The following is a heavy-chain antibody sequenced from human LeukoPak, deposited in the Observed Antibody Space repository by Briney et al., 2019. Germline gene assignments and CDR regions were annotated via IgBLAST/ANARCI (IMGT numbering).Heavy chain of an antibody. J-gene: IGHJ3*02. Sequence: SETLSLTCTVSGGSISRSSYYWGWIRQPPGKGLEWIGSIYYSGSSYYNPSLKSRVTISVDASKNQLSLKLSSVTAADTAVYHCARDGLLRAFDIWGQGTMVTVSS. V-gene: IGHV4-39*07. D-gene: IGHD3-10*01. CDR2: IYYSGSS. CDR3: ARDGLLRAFDI. CDR1: GGSISRSSYY.